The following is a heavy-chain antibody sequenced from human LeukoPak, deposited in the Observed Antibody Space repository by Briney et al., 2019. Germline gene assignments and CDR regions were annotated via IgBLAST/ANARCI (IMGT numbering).Heavy chain of an antibody. J-gene: IGHJ5*02. CDR3: AGLGIVATINSNWFDP. CDR2: IYPGDSDT. D-gene: IGHD5-12*01. CDR1: GYSFTSYW. V-gene: IGHV5-51*01. Sequence: GESLKISCKGSGYSFTSYWIGWVRQMPGKGLEWMGIIYPGDSDTRYSPSFQGQVTISADKSISTAYLQWSSLKASDTAMYYCAGLGIVATINSNWFDPWGQGTLVTVSS.